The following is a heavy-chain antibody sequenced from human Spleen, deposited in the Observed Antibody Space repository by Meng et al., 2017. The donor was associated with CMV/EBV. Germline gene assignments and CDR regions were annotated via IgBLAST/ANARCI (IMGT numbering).Heavy chain of an antibody. CDR1: GGSVSRGSYY. J-gene: IGHJ4*02. Sequence: SGGSVSRGSYYWSWIRQPPGKGLEWIGYIYYSGSTNYNPSLKSRVTISADTSKKQFSLKLSSVTAADTAVYYCAREGPYLTTGFDYWGQGTLVTVSS. CDR2: IYYSGST. V-gene: IGHV4-61*01. CDR3: AREGPYLTTGFDY. D-gene: IGHD1-1*01.